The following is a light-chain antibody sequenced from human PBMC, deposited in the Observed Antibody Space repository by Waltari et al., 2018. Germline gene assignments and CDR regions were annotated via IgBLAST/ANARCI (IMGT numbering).Light chain of an antibody. V-gene: IGKV1-5*03. CDR1: QSISKW. CDR2: EAS. CDR3: QQYNSYSLLT. Sequence: DIRMTQSPYTLSASAGDRVIISCRASQSISKWWAWYQQKPGKAPKLLIYEASTLQSGVPSRFSGTGSGTDFTLTISSLQPDDFATYYCQQYNSYSLLTFGGGTKVEIK. J-gene: IGKJ4*01.